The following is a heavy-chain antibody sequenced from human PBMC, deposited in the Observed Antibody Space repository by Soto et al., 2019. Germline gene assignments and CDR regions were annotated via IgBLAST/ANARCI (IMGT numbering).Heavy chain of an antibody. CDR1: GFTFSDYY. D-gene: IGHD3-10*01. CDR3: ARDPGGTGWFGEHDYYGMDV. CDR2: ISSSGSII. J-gene: IGHJ6*02. Sequence: PGGSLRLSCAASGFTFSDYYMSWIRQAPGRGLEGVSYISSSGSIIYYADSVKGRFTISRDNAKNSLYLQMNSLRAEDTAVYYCARDPGGTGWFGEHDYYGMDVRGQGTTVTVSS. V-gene: IGHV3-11*01.